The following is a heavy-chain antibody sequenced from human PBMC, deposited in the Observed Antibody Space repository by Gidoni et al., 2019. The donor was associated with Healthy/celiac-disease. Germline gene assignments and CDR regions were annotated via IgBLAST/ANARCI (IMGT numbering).Heavy chain of an antibody. Sequence: QVQLQESGTGLVQPSQTLSLTCTVSGGSISSGGYYWSWIRQHPGKGLEWIGYIYYSGSTYYNPSLKSRVTISVDTSKNQFSLKLSSVTAADTAVYYCARGVSRVTNFDYWGQGTLVTVSS. J-gene: IGHJ4*02. V-gene: IGHV4-31*03. CDR2: IYYSGST. CDR1: GGSISSGGYY. CDR3: ARGVSRVTNFDY.